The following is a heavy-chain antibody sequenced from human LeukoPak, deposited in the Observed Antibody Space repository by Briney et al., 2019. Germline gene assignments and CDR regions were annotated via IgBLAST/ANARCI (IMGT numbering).Heavy chain of an antibody. D-gene: IGHD1-7*01. J-gene: IGHJ4*02. CDR1: GITVSSNY. Sequence: GGSLRLSCAASGITVSSNYMSWVRQAPGKGLEWVSVIYSGGSTYYADSVKGRFTISRDNSKNTLYLQMNSLRAEDTAVYYCARDSGITGTTDYWGQGTLVTVSS. V-gene: IGHV3-66*02. CDR3: ARDSGITGTTDY. CDR2: IYSGGST.